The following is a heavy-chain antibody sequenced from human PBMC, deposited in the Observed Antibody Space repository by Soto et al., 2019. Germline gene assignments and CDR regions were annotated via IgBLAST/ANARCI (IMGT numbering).Heavy chain of an antibody. J-gene: IGHJ6*03. D-gene: IGHD1-1*01. CDR2: TYYRSKWYN. Sequence: KQSQTLSLTCAISGDSVSSNSAAWNWIRQSPSRGLEWLGRTYYRSKWYNDYAVSVKSRITINPDTSKNQFSLQLNSVTPEDTAVYYCARGLERRSPQRYYYMDVWGKGTTVTVSS. CDR3: ARGLERRSPQRYYYMDV. CDR1: GDSVSSNSAA. V-gene: IGHV6-1*01.